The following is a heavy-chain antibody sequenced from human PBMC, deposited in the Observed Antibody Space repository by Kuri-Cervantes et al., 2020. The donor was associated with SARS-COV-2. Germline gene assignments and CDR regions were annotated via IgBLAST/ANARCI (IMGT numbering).Heavy chain of an antibody. J-gene: IGHJ1*01. V-gene: IGHV3-21*01. CDR2: ISSSSSYI. D-gene: IGHD1/OR15-1a*01. Sequence: GESLKISCAASGFTFSSYWMSWVRQAPGEGLEWVSSISSSSSYIYYADSVKGRFTISRDNAKNSLYLQMNSLRAEDTAVYYCARGNKYLQHWGQGTLVTVSS. CDR1: GFTFSSYW. CDR3: ARGNKYLQH.